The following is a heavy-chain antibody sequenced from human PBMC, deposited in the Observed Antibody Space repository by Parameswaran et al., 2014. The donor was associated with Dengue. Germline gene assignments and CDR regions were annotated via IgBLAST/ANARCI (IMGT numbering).Heavy chain of an antibody. V-gene: IGHV3-66*02. J-gene: IGHJ2*01. D-gene: IGHD3-22*01. CDR3: ATYATDTRGSPHRARLGFFDL. Sequence: PGKGLEWVSVIYSGGSAYYADSVKGRFTISRDNSKNTLYLQMNSLRAEDTAVYYCATYATDTRGSPHRARLGFFDLWGRGTLVTVSS. CDR2: IYSGGSA.